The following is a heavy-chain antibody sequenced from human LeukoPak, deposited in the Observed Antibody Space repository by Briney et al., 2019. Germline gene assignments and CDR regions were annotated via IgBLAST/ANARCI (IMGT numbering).Heavy chain of an antibody. V-gene: IGHV3-23*01. Sequence: GSLRLSCAASGFTFSSYATSWVRQAPGKGLEWVSAISGSGGSTYYADSVKGRFTISRDNSKNTLYLQMNSLRAEDTAVYYCAKCLDYYDSSDYWGQGTLVTVSS. CDR1: GFTFSSYA. D-gene: IGHD3-22*01. CDR2: ISGSGGST. J-gene: IGHJ4*02. CDR3: AKCLDYYDSSDY.